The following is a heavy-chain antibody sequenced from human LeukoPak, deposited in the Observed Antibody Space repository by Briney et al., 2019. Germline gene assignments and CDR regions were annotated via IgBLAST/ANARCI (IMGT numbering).Heavy chain of an antibody. D-gene: IGHD3-10*01. V-gene: IGHV4-34*01. Sequence: SETLSLTCAVYGGSFIDYYWNWLRQPPGKGLEWIGEINHSGSNNYNPSRKSRVTISVETSKNHFSLKLTSVTAADTAVYYCAMGSGSFFHWFDPWGQGTLVTVSS. CDR2: INHSGSN. CDR3: AMGSGSFFHWFDP. J-gene: IGHJ5*02. CDR1: GGSFIDYY.